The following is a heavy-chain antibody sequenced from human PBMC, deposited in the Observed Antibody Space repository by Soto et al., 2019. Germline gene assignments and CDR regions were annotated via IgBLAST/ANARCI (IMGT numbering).Heavy chain of an antibody. D-gene: IGHD6-13*01. CDR1: GFTFSSYW. Sequence: PGGSLRLSCAASGFTFSSYWMHWVRQAPGKGLVWVSRINSDGSSTSYADSVKGRFTISRDNAKNTLYLQMNSLRAEDTAVYYCARVHKSPHLGIAAAGNYFDYWGQGTLVTVSS. CDR2: INSDGSST. J-gene: IGHJ4*02. CDR3: ARVHKSPHLGIAAAGNYFDY. V-gene: IGHV3-74*01.